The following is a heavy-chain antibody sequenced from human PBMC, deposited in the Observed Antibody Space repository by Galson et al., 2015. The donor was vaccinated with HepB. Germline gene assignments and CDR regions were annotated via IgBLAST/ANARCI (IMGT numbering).Heavy chain of an antibody. CDR3: ARDGGPAAPYGMDV. D-gene: IGHD6-13*01. Sequence: PRLSCAASGFTFSSYGMHWVRQAPGKGLEWVAVIWYGGSNKYYADSVKGRFTISRDNSKNTPYLQMNSLRAEDTAVYYCARDGGPAAPYGMDVWGQGTTVTVSS. CDR1: GFTFSSYG. J-gene: IGHJ6*02. V-gene: IGHV3-33*01. CDR2: IWYGGSNK.